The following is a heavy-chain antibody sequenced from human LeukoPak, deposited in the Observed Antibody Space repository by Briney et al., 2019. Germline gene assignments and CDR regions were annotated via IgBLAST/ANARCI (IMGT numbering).Heavy chain of an antibody. CDR3: TRGGLFTYDSSGHPIDF. CDR2: IWNDGSNQ. D-gene: IGHD3-22*01. J-gene: IGHJ4*02. CDR1: GFTFSSYA. Sequence: PGRSLRLSCAASGFTFSSYAMHWVRQAPGKGLEWVAIIWNDGSNQYYADSVKGRFTISRDTSKNTLSLQMNSLRAEDTAVYYCTRGGLFTYDSSGHPIDFWGQGTLVTVSS. V-gene: IGHV3-33*08.